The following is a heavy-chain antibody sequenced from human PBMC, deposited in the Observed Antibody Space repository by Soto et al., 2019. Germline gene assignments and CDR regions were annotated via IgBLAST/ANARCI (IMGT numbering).Heavy chain of an antibody. CDR1: GGTFSSYA. Sequence: QVQLVQSGAEVKKPGSSVKVSCKASGGTFSSYAISWVRQAPGQGLEWMGGIIPIFGTATYAQKFQGRVTITPAESTSTAYMELTSLRSEDTAVYYCASSVAKYYYSGIDVWGQGTTVTVSS. D-gene: IGHD5-12*01. J-gene: IGHJ6*02. CDR3: ASSVAKYYYSGIDV. CDR2: IIPIFGTA. V-gene: IGHV1-69*05.